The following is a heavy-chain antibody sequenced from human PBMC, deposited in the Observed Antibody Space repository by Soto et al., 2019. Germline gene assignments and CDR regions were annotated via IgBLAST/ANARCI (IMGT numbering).Heavy chain of an antibody. CDR2: INHSGST. Sequence: QVQLQQWGAGLLKPSETLSLTCAVYGGSFSGYYWSWIRQPPGKGLEWIGEINHSGSTNYNPSLKSRVTISVDTSKNQFALTLSSGTAADTAVYYCARATVENDAFDIWGQGTMVTVSS. J-gene: IGHJ3*02. CDR3: ARATVENDAFDI. V-gene: IGHV4-34*01. D-gene: IGHD1-1*01. CDR1: GGSFSGYY.